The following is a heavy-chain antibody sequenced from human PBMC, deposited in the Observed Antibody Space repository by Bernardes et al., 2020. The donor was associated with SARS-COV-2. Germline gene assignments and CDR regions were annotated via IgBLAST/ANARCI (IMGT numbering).Heavy chain of an antibody. J-gene: IGHJ4*02. V-gene: IGHV4-34*01. Sequence: SETLSLTCAVYGGSFSGYYWSWIRQPPGKGLEWIGEINHSGSTNYNPSLKSRVTISVDTSKNQFSLKLSSVTAADTAVYYCASPPRYCSSTSCYGYWGQGTLVTVSS. D-gene: IGHD2-2*01. CDR2: INHSGST. CDR3: ASPPRYCSSTSCYGY. CDR1: GGSFSGYY.